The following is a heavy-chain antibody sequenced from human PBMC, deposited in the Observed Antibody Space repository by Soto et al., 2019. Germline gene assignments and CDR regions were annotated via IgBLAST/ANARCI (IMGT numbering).Heavy chain of an antibody. V-gene: IGHV3-23*01. CDR2: ISGSGGST. J-gene: IGHJ4*02. CDR1: GFTFSSYA. CDR3: AKDGIMITFGGVIVMAPIDY. Sequence: GGSLRLYCAASGFTFSSYAMSWVRQAPGKGLEWVSAISGSGGSTYYADSVKGQFTISRDNSKNTLYLQMNSLRAEDTAVYYCAKDGIMITFGGVIVMAPIDYWGQGTLVTV. D-gene: IGHD3-16*02.